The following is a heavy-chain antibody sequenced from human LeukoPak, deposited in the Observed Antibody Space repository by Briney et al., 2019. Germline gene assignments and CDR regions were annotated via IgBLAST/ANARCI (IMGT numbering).Heavy chain of an antibody. D-gene: IGHD2/OR15-2a*01. V-gene: IGHV4-39*07. J-gene: IGHJ4*02. CDR3: ARGRYFHTADFDY. Sequence: SETLSLTCTVSGGSISSSSYYWGWIRQPPGKGLEWIGTIYYSGNTYYNPSLKSRVTISVDTSKNQFSLKMTSVTAADTAVYYCARGRYFHTADFDYWGQGTLVTVSS. CDR1: GGSISSSSYY. CDR2: IYYSGNT.